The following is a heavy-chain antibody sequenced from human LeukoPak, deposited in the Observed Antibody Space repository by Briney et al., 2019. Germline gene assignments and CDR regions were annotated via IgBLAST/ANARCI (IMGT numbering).Heavy chain of an antibody. CDR2: IIPIFGTA. D-gene: IGHD5-18*01. Sequence: ASVKVSCKASGGTFSSYAISWVRQAPGQGLEWMGGIIPIFGTANYAQKFQGRVTITADKSTSTAYMELSSLRSEDTAVYYCARAPLDTAMVIYYYYMDVWGKGTTVTVSS. V-gene: IGHV1-69*06. CDR3: ARAPLDTAMVIYYYYMDV. J-gene: IGHJ6*03. CDR1: GGTFSSYA.